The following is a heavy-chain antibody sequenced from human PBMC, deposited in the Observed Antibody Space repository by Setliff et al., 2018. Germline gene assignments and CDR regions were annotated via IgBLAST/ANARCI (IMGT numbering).Heavy chain of an antibody. CDR2: IYTSWST. D-gene: IGHD7-27*01. Sequence: PSETLSLTCTVSGGSINNYYWAWIRQPAGKGLEWIGQIYTSWSTNYNPSLKSRVTISLDTSNNQFSLSLSSVTAADTAAYYCARYTPKLPELGIYGWFDYWGQGTPVTVSS. V-gene: IGHV4-4*07. CDR3: ARYTPKLPELGIYGWFDY. J-gene: IGHJ4*02. CDR1: GGSINNYY.